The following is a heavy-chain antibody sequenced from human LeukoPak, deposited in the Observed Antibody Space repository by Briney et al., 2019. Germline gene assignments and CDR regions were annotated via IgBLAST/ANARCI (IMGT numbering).Heavy chain of an antibody. V-gene: IGHV4-61*02. CDR3: ARYCYDSSGYYPPTTNWFDP. J-gene: IGHJ5*02. D-gene: IGHD3-22*01. CDR1: GGSISSGSYY. Sequence: SQTLSLTCTVSGGSISSGSYYWSWIRQPAGKGLEWIGRIYTSGSTNYNPSLKSRVTISVDTSKNQFSLKLSSVTAADTAVYYCARYCYDSSGYYPPTTNWFDPWGQGTLVTVSS. CDR2: IYTSGST.